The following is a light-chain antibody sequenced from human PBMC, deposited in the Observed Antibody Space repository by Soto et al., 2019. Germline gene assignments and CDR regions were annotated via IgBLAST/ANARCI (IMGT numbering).Light chain of an antibody. V-gene: IGKV1-5*01. Sequence: DIQMTQSPSTLSASVGDRVTITCRASQSISSWLAWYQQKPGKAPKLLIYDASSFESGVPSRFSGSGSGTEFTLTISSLQPDDFATYYCQQYNSYCTFGQGTKVDIK. J-gene: IGKJ1*01. CDR1: QSISSW. CDR3: QQYNSYCT. CDR2: DAS.